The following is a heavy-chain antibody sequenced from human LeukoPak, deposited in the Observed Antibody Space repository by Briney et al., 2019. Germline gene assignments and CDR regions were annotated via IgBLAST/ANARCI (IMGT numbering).Heavy chain of an antibody. V-gene: IGHV1-69*13. J-gene: IGHJ6*02. D-gene: IGHD6-6*01. Sequence: GASVKVSCKASGGTFSSYAISWERQAPGQGLEWMGGIIPIFGTANYAQKFQGRVTITADESTSTAYMELSSLRSEDTAVYYCARIVGIAARNYYYYGMDVWGQGTTVTVSS. CDR3: ARIVGIAARNYYYYGMDV. CDR2: IIPIFGTA. CDR1: GGTFSSYA.